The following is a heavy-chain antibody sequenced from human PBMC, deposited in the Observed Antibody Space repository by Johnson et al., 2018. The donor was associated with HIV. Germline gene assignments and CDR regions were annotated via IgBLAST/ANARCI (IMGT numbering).Heavy chain of an antibody. V-gene: IGHV3-30*04. Sequence: VQLVESGGGVVQPGRSLRLSCAASGFTFSSYAMHWVRQAPGKGLEWVAVISYDGSNKYYADSVKGRFTISRDNSKNTLYLQMNSLRAEDTAVYYCARDGTRYYYDSSGSLGTFDIWGQGTMVTVSS. D-gene: IGHD3-22*01. CDR1: GFTFSSYA. J-gene: IGHJ3*02. CDR2: ISYDGSNK. CDR3: ARDGTRYYYDSSGSLGTFDI.